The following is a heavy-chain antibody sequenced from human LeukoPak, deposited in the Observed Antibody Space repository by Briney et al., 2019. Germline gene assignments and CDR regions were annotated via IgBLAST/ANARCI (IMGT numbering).Heavy chain of an antibody. J-gene: IGHJ6*02. V-gene: IGHV5-51*01. CDR3: ARVGGTNYYYYGMDV. D-gene: IGHD1-1*01. CDR2: IYPGDSDT. Sequence: GESLKISCKGSGYSFTSYWIGWVRQMPGKGLEWMGIIYPGDSDTRYSPSFQGQVTISADKSISTAYLQWSSLKASDTAVYYCARVGGTNYYYYGMDVWGQGTTVTVSS. CDR1: GYSFTSYW.